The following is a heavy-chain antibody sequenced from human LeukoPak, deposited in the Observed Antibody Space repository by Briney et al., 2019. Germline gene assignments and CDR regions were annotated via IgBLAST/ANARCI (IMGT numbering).Heavy chain of an antibody. CDR1: GGTFSSYA. Sequence: SVKVSCKASGGTFSSYAISWVRQAPGQGLEWMGGIIPIFGTANYAQKFQGRVTITTDESTSTAYMELSSLRSDDTAVYYCARVMVRGVIILPPFDYWGQGTLVTVSS. CDR2: IIPIFGTA. J-gene: IGHJ4*02. CDR3: ARVMVRGVIILPPFDY. V-gene: IGHV1-69*05. D-gene: IGHD3-10*01.